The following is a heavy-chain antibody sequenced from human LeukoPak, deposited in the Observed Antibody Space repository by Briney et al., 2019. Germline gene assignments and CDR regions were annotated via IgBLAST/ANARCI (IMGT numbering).Heavy chain of an antibody. CDR3: ARGRGYCSSTNCYINFDY. D-gene: IGHD2-2*02. V-gene: IGHV3-11*04. Sequence: GGSLRLSCAASGFTFSDYQMSWIRQAPGKGLEWVSYFSSSGSAICYADSVKGRFTISRDNAKNSLYLQMNSLRAEDTAMYYCARGRGYCSSTNCYINFDYWGRGNLVTVSS. CDR1: GFTFSDYQ. J-gene: IGHJ4*02. CDR2: FSSSGSAI.